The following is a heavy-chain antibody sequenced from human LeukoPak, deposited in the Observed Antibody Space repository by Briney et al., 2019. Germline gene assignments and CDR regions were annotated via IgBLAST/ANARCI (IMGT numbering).Heavy chain of an antibody. J-gene: IGHJ5*02. V-gene: IGHV3-23*01. CDR1: GFTFRAFA. CDR2: ITGGGNSV. D-gene: IGHD6-13*01. CDR3: AKGAAAGKVDWFDP. Sequence: GGSLRLSCAASGFTFRAFAMTWVRQAPGKAPEWVSSITGGGNSVFYADSVKGRFTFSRDNSKNTLYLQMNSLRVDDTAVYYCAKGAAAGKVDWFDPWGQGTLVTVSS.